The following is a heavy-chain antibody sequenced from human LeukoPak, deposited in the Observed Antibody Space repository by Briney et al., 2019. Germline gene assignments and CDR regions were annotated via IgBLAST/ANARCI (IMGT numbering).Heavy chain of an antibody. CDR2: ISSNGGST. D-gene: IGHD1-26*01. Sequence: GGSLRLSCAASGFTFSSYAMHWVRQAPGKGLEYVSAISSNGGSTYYADSVKGRFTISRDNSKNTLYLQMGSLRAEDMAVYYCARGQGGELGTNDAFDIWGQGTMVTVSS. CDR3: ARGQGGELGTNDAFDI. J-gene: IGHJ3*02. V-gene: IGHV3-64*02. CDR1: GFTFSSYA.